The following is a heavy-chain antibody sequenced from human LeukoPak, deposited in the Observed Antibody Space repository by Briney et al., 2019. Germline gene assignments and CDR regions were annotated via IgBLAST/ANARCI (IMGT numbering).Heavy chain of an antibody. Sequence: PAGGSLRLSCAASGFTFSSYAMSWGRQAPGKGLEWVSAISGSGGSTYYADSVKGRFTISRDNSKNTLYLQMNSLRAEDTAVYYCAKTPYHSSGWYYFDYWGQGTLVTVSS. V-gene: IGHV3-23*01. CDR1: GFTFSSYA. CDR3: AKTPYHSSGWYYFDY. D-gene: IGHD6-19*01. J-gene: IGHJ4*02. CDR2: ISGSGGST.